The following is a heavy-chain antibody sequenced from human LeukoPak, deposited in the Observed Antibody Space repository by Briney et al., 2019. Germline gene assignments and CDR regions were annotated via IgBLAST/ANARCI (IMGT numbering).Heavy chain of an antibody. J-gene: IGHJ6*02. CDR2: NNGDGSTT. CDR1: GFSLSGYW. CDR3: AKDSTRGYCSGGSCHYYYYYGMDV. D-gene: IGHD2-15*01. Sequence: GGSLRLSCVASGFSLSGYWMYWVRQAPGKGLMYISRNNGDGSTTNYADVVKGRFTISRDNSKNTLYLQMNSLRAEDTAVYYCAKDSTRGYCSGGSCHYYYYYGMDVWGQGTTVTVSS. V-gene: IGHV3-74*01.